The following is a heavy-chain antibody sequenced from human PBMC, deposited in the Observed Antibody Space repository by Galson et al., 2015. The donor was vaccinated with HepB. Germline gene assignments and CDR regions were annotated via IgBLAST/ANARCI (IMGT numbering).Heavy chain of an antibody. Sequence: SVKVSCKASGNTFSSNAMHWVRQAPGQRLEWMGWINAGNGNTKYSQKLQGRVTITRGTSASTAYMELSSLRSEDTAVYYCARVGPQDAFDIWGQGTMVTVSS. V-gene: IGHV1-3*01. CDR1: GNTFSSNA. CDR2: INAGNGNT. J-gene: IGHJ3*02. CDR3: ARVGPQDAFDI.